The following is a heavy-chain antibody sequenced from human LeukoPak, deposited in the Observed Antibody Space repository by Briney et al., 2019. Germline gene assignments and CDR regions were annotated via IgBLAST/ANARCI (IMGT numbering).Heavy chain of an antibody. V-gene: IGHV1-18*01. J-gene: IGHJ6*02. D-gene: IGHD1-7*01. CDR3: ARRGTGTSHYQYGMDV. CDR2: ISAYNGNT. CDR1: GYTFTSYG. Sequence: ASVKVSCKASGYTFTSYGISWVRQAPGQGLEWMGRISAYNGNTNYAQKLQGRVTMTTDTSTSTAYMELRSLRSDDTAVYYCARRGTGTSHYQYGMDVWGQGTTVTVSS.